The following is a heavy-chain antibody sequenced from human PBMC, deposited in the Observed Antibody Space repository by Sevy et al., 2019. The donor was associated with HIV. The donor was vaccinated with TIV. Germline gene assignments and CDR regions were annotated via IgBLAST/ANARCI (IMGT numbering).Heavy chain of an antibody. V-gene: IGHV3-30-3*01. Sequence: GGSLRLSCAASGFPFTTYAVHWVRQAPGKGLEWLAVISFNGGNKFYADSVRGRFTISRDNSENTMYLQMNSLRVEDKDMDYCSSDVSGGERLGQLSAYFDYWGQGTLVTVSS. D-gene: IGHD3-16*02. CDR3: SSDVSGGERLGQLSAYFDY. CDR2: ISFNGGNK. CDR1: GFPFTTYA. J-gene: IGHJ4*02.